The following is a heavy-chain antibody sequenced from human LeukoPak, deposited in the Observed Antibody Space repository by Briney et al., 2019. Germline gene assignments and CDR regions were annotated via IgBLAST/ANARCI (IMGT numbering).Heavy chain of an antibody. CDR2: ISGSGGST. CDR1: GFTFSSYA. Sequence: GASLRLSCAASGFTFSSYAMSWVRQAPGKGLEWVSGISGSGGSTYYADSVKGRFTISRDNSKNMLYLQMNSLRAEDTAVYYCAKDAPLDGYNSYFDYWGQGTLVTVSS. D-gene: IGHD5-24*01. CDR3: AKDAPLDGYNSYFDY. J-gene: IGHJ4*02. V-gene: IGHV3-23*01.